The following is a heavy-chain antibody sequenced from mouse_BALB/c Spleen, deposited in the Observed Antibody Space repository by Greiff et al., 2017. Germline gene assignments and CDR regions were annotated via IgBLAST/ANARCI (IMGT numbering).Heavy chain of an antibody. D-gene: IGHD3-2*02. CDR1: GFNIKDTY. CDR2: IDPANGNT. J-gene: IGHJ3*01. Sequence: VQLKESGAELVKPGASVKLSCTASGFNIKDTYMHWVKQRPEQGLEWIGRIDPANGNTKYDPKFQGKATITADTSSNTAYLQLSSLTSEDTAVYYCARWRLPWGQGTLVTVSA. CDR3: ARWRLP. V-gene: IGHV14-3*02.